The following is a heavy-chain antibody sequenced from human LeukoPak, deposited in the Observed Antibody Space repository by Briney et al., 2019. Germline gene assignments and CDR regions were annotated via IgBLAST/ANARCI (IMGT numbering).Heavy chain of an antibody. V-gene: IGHV3-23*01. CDR2: ITANGGAT. CDR1: GFIFRSYA. CDR3: ATFGVIVRNDYFDY. Sequence: GGSLRLPCVGSGFIFRSYAVTWVRQAPGKGLQWVSSITANGGATYYADSVKGRFTISRDNSKNTLYLQMSSLRAEDTAVYYCATFGVIVRNDYFDYWGQGVLVAVSS. J-gene: IGHJ4*02. D-gene: IGHD3-3*01.